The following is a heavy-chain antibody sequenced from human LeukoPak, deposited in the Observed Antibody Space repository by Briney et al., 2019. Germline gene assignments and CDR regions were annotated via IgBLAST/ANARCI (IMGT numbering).Heavy chain of an antibody. V-gene: IGHV4-59*08. J-gene: IGHJ4*02. Sequence: SETLSLTCTVSGDSIGNYYWNWIRQPPGKGLEWIGYVSYIGSTNYNPSLDSRVTISLDTSKNQFSLKLRSVTAADTAVYYCASSYTSDWSYYFHYWGQGALVTVSS. D-gene: IGHD6-19*01. CDR1: GDSIGNYY. CDR3: ASSYTSDWSYYFHY. CDR2: VSYIGST.